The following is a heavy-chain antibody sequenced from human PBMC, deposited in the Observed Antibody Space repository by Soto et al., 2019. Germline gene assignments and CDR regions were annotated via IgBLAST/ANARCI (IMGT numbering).Heavy chain of an antibody. J-gene: IGHJ4*02. CDR1: GFTFSFYV. V-gene: IGHV3-23*01. Sequence: EVQLLESRGGLVQPGGSLRLSCAASGFTFSFYVMTWVRQAPGKGLEWVSGISGTGGSTSYADSVKGRFTISRDNSKNTLYLQMNSLRAEDTAVYYCAKDSYNWNPVGDFDYWGQGTQVTVSS. CDR2: ISGTGGST. CDR3: AKDSYNWNPVGDFDY. D-gene: IGHD1-20*01.